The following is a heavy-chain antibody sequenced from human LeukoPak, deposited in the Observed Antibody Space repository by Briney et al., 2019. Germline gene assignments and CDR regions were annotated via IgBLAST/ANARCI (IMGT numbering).Heavy chain of an antibody. CDR1: GYTFPSYG. D-gene: IGHD3-22*01. CDR3: ARGSRPAYYYDSIHSNGGAFDI. CDR2: ISAYNGNT. Sequence: ASVKVSCKASGYTFPSYGISWVGQAPGQGLEWMGWISAYNGNTNYTQKLQGRVTMTTDTSTTTAYMELRSLRSDDTAVYYCARGSRPAYYYDSIHSNGGAFDIWGQGTMVTVSS. J-gene: IGHJ3*02. V-gene: IGHV1-18*01.